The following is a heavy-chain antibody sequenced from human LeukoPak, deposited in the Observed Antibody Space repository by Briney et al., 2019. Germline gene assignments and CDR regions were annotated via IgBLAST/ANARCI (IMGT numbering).Heavy chain of an antibody. Sequence: GGSLRLSCAASGFTFSSYGMHWVRQAPGKGLECVAFIRYDGSNKYYADSVKGRFTISRDNSKNTLYLQMNSLRAEDTAVYYCAKDRVAAAGIYNWFDPWGQGTLATVSS. CDR2: IRYDGSNK. D-gene: IGHD6-13*01. CDR3: AKDRVAAAGIYNWFDP. J-gene: IGHJ5*02. CDR1: GFTFSSYG. V-gene: IGHV3-30*02.